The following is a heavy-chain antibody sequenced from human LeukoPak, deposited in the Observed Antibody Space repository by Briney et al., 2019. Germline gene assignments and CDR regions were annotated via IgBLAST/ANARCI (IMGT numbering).Heavy chain of an antibody. V-gene: IGHV1-2*02. CDR2: INPNSGGT. CDR3: ARDGTRGSGWSGFDY. J-gene: IGHJ4*02. CDR1: GYTFTGYY. Sequence: ASVKVSCKASGYTFTGYYMHWVRQAPGQGLEWMGWINPNSGGTNYAQKFQGRVTMTRDTSISTAYMELSRLRSDDTAVYYCARDGTRGSGWSGFDYWGQGTLVTVSS. D-gene: IGHD6-19*01.